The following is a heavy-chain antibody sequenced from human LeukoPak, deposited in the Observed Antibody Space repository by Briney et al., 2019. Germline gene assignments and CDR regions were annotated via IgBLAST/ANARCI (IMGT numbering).Heavy chain of an antibody. J-gene: IGHJ4*02. Sequence: GGSLRLSCAASGFTLSGSGIHWVRQAPGKGLEWVEVMSYDGENKFYADSVKGRFTISRDNSKNTLYLQMNSLRAEDTAVYYCAKDSHSPTVRGHIINSFDYWGQGTLVTVSS. CDR3: AKDSHSPTVRGHIINSFDY. D-gene: IGHD3-10*01. CDR1: GFTLSGSG. CDR2: MSYDGENK. V-gene: IGHV3-30*18.